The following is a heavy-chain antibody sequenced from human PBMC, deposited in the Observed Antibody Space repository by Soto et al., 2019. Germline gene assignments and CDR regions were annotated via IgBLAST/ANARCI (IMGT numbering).Heavy chain of an antibody. CDR2: IYKGGSI. D-gene: IGHD3-22*01. J-gene: IGHJ5*02. CDR3: AKAYYDRSGYAVDP. Sequence: SETLSLTCRVSGGSISNDYWTWIRQPPGKGLEWIGYIYKGGSINYNPSLKSRVTISVDTSNNQFSLKLSSVTAADTAVYYCAKAYYDRSGYAVDPWGQGTLVTVS. CDR1: GGSISNDY. V-gene: IGHV4-4*09.